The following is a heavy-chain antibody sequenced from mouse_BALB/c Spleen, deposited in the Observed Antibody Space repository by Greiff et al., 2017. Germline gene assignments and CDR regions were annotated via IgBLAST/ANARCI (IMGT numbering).Heavy chain of an antibody. Sequence: VHVKQSGAELVKPGASVKLSCTASGFNIKDTYMHWVKQRPEQGLEWIGRIDPANGNTKYDPKFQGKATITADTSSNTAYLQLSSLTSEDTAVYYCAPNWDGFAYWGQGTLVTVSA. CDR3: APNWDGFAY. V-gene: IGHV14-3*02. CDR1: GFNIKDTY. D-gene: IGHD4-1*01. CDR2: IDPANGNT. J-gene: IGHJ3*01.